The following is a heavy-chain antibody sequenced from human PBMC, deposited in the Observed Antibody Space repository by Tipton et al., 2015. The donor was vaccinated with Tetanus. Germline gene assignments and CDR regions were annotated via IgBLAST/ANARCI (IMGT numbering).Heavy chain of an antibody. D-gene: IGHD3-22*01. CDR2: FYYSGST. V-gene: IGHV4-39*01. CDR1: GDSISSSSYY. Sequence: LRLSCTVSGDSISSSSYYWGWIRQPPGKGLEWIGSFYYSGSTYYNPSLRSRVTLSVDTSNTQFSLRVTSATAADTAVYYCARLSSSANDAHAFDIWGQGTMVTVSS. CDR3: ARLSSSANDAHAFDI. J-gene: IGHJ3*02.